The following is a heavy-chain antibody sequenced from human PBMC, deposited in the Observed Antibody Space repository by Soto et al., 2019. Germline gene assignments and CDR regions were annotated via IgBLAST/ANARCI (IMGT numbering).Heavy chain of an antibody. CDR2: IFHSGNT. J-gene: IGHJ6*02. V-gene: IGHV4-4*02. CDR3: ARRTWGMDV. Sequence: SETLSLTCAGSSGSIDTTNWWRWVRQPPGKGLEWIGEIFHSGNTYYNPSLASRVTISVDTSKNQFSLNLRSVTAADTAVYYCARRTWGMDVWGQGTTVTVSS. CDR1: SGSIDTTNW. D-gene: IGHD2-8*01.